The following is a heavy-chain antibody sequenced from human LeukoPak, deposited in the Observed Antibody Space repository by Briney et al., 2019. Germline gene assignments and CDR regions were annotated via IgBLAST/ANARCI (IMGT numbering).Heavy chain of an antibody. J-gene: IGHJ4*02. V-gene: IGHV3-48*04. D-gene: IGHD3-10*01. CDR3: ARDGGATLVRGVITFDY. CDR2: ISSSSSTI. Sequence: GGSLRLSCAASGFTFTRYSITWVRQAPGKGLEWVSYISSSSSTIHYADSVKGRFTISRDNTKNSLYLQMNSLRAEDTAVYYCARDGGATLVRGVITFDYWGQGTLVTVSS. CDR1: GFTFTRYS.